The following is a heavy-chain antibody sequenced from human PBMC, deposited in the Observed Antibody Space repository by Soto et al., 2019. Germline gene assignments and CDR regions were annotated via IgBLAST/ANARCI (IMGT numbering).Heavy chain of an antibody. D-gene: IGHD2-2*03. CDR3: ARTGERWILGYYFDY. CDR1: GGSISSGGYY. CDR2: IYYSGIT. Sequence: QVQLQESGPGLVKPSQILSVTCTVSGGSISSGGYYWSWIRQHPGKGLEWIGYIYYSGITYYNPSLKSRVTISVDTSKNQFSLKLSSVTAADTAVYYCARTGERWILGYYFDYWGQGTLVTVSS. V-gene: IGHV4-31*03. J-gene: IGHJ4*02.